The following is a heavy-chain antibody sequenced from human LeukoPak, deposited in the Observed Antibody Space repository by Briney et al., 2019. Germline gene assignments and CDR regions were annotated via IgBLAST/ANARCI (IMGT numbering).Heavy chain of an antibody. CDR2: IYYSGTT. CDR1: GVSISSGDYL. D-gene: IGHD5-24*01. CDR3: ARTDRPDGYNSPKLNYFDY. V-gene: IGHV4-30-4*01. J-gene: IGHJ4*02. Sequence: PSRTLSLTCTVSGVSISSGDYLWSWIRQPPGKGLEWIGHIYYSGTTYYNPSLKSRLTISVDTSENQFSLNLRPVTAADTAVYYCARTDRPDGYNSPKLNYFDYWGQGTLVTVSS.